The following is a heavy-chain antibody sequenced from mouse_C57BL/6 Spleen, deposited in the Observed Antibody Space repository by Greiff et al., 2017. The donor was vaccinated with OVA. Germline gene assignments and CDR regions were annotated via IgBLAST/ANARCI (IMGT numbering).Heavy chain of an antibody. J-gene: IGHJ3*01. CDR2: IYPGDGDT. CDR1: GYAFSSYW. Sequence: QVQLQQSGAELVKPGASVKISCKASGYAFSSYWMNWVKQRPGKGLEWIGQIYPGDGDTNYNGKFKGKATLTADKSSSTAYMQLSSLTSEDAAVYFCARLAQATGFAYWGQGTLVTVSA. D-gene: IGHD3-2*02. V-gene: IGHV1-80*01. CDR3: ARLAQATGFAY.